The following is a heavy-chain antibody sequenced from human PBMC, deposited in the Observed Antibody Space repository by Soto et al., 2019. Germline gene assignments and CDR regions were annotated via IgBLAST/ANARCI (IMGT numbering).Heavy chain of an antibody. CDR2: IKQDGSEK. J-gene: IGHJ5*02. CDR3: ARDRPTDYDFWSGLSWFDP. V-gene: IGHV3-7*01. CDR1: GFTFSSYW. D-gene: IGHD3-3*01. Sequence: PGGSLRLSCAASGFTFSSYWMSWVRQAPGKGLEWVANIKQDGSEKYYVDSVKGRFTISRDNAKNSLYLQMNSLRAEDTAVYYCARDRPTDYDFWSGLSWFDPWGQGTLVTVS.